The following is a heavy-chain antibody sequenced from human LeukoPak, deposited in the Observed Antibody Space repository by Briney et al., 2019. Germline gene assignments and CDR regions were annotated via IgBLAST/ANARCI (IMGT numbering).Heavy chain of an antibody. Sequence: SQTLSLTCAISGDSVSSSSATWNWLRQSPSRGLEWLGRIYYKSKWYNDYAVSVKSRITINPDTSSNQFSLQLNSVTPEDTAVYYCAREGVTLVRGVVLDYYGMGVWGQGTTVTVSS. J-gene: IGHJ6*02. D-gene: IGHD3-10*01. CDR2: IYYKSKWYN. CDR1: GDSVSSSSAT. CDR3: AREGVTLVRGVVLDYYGMGV. V-gene: IGHV6-1*01.